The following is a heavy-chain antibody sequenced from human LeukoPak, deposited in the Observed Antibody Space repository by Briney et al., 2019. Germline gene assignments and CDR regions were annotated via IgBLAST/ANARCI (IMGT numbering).Heavy chain of an antibody. CDR2: IYYSGST. CDR3: ARQNSSIAARPLGWFDP. CDR1: GGSISSYY. V-gene: IGHV4-59*08. Sequence: PSETLSLTCTVSGGSISSYYWSWIRQPPGKGLEWIGYIYYSGSTNYNPSLKSRVTISVDTSKNQFSLKLSSVTAADTAVFYCARQNSSIAARPLGWFDPWGQGTLVTVSS. J-gene: IGHJ5*02. D-gene: IGHD6-6*01.